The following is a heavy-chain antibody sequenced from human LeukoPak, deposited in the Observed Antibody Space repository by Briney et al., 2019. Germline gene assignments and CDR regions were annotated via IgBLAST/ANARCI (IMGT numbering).Heavy chain of an antibody. D-gene: IGHD2-2*01. Sequence: GGSLRFSCAASGFTFSNYWMHWVRQVSGKGLIWVARISTDGGSTTYADSVKGRFTISRDNAKNTLYLQMNSLRGDDTAVYYCARVQPAFDIWGQGTTVTVSS. CDR1: GFTFSNYW. CDR3: ARVQPAFDI. CDR2: ISTDGGST. V-gene: IGHV3-74*01. J-gene: IGHJ3*02.